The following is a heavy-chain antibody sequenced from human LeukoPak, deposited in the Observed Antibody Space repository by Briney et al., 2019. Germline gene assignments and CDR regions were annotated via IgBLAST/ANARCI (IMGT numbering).Heavy chain of an antibody. CDR2: ISSNGGST. J-gene: IGHJ4*02. Sequence: GGSLRLSCSASGFTFSSYAMHWVRQAPGKGLEYVSAISSNGGSTYYADSVKGRFTISRDNSKNTLYLQMSSLRAEDTAVYYCVKEVFPYYYDSSGYYYGGDYWGQGTLVTVSS. D-gene: IGHD3-22*01. V-gene: IGHV3-64D*09. CDR3: VKEVFPYYYDSSGYYYGGDY. CDR1: GFTFSSYA.